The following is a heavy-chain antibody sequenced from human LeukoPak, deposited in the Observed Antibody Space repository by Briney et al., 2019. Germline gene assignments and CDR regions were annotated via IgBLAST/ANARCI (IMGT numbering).Heavy chain of an antibody. CDR3: AKAVQLERRGAGY. CDR2: ISGSGDST. J-gene: IGHJ4*02. D-gene: IGHD1-1*01. Sequence: GGSLRLSCAASGFTFSNYAMRWVRQAPGKGLEWVSGISGSGDSTYYADSVKGRFTISRDNSKNTLYLQMNSLRAEDTAVYYCAKAVQLERRGAGYWGQGTLVTVSS. CDR1: GFTFSNYA. V-gene: IGHV3-23*01.